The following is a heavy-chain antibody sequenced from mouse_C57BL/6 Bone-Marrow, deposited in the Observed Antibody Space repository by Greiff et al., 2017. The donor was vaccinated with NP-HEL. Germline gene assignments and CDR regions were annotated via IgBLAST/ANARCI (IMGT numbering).Heavy chain of an antibody. CDR3: TRGRRGYYYGSSGWCAY. CDR1: GYTFTDYE. D-gene: IGHD1-1*01. CDR2: IDPETGGT. V-gene: IGHV1-15*01. Sequence: QVQLQQSGAELVRPGASVTLSCKASGYTFTDYEMHWVKQTPVHGLEWIGAIDPETGGTAYNQKFKGKALLTADKSSSTAYMELRSLTSEDSAVYYCTRGRRGYYYGSSGWCAYWGQGTLVTVSA. J-gene: IGHJ3*01.